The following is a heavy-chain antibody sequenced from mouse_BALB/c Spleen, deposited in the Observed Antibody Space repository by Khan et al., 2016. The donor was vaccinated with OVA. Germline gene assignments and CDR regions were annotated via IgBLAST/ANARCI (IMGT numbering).Heavy chain of an antibody. Sequence: VQLQQSGPELVKPGASVKISCKASGYSFTDYFMNWVKQSHGKSLEWIGRINPYNGYTFYNQKFKGKATLTVDKSSSTAHMELLSLTSEDSAVYYWGREGGYYRSCWFAYWGQGTLVTVSA. J-gene: IGHJ3*01. CDR1: GYSFTDYF. D-gene: IGHD2-14*01. V-gene: IGHV1-37*01. CDR3: GREGGYYRSCWFAY. CDR2: INPYNGYT.